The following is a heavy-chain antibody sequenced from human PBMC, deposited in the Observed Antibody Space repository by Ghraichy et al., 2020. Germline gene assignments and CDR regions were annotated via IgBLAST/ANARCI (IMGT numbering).Heavy chain of an antibody. J-gene: IGHJ4*02. CDR1: GFTFGSYA. CDR3: AKGVRSYPYYFDY. V-gene: IGHV3-23*01. Sequence: GGSLRLSCAASGFTFGSYAMSWVRQAPGKGLECVSGITGSGSSTYYADSVKGRFTISRDNSKNTLYLQMNSLRAEDTAVYYCAKGVRSYPYYFDYWGQGTLVTVSS. D-gene: IGHD1-26*01. CDR2: ITGSGSST.